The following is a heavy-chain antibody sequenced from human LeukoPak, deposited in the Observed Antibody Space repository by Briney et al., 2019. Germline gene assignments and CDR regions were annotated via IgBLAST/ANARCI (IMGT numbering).Heavy chain of an antibody. J-gene: IGHJ4*02. D-gene: IGHD2-21*02. CDR2: ISGSGGST. CDR3: AKSKPMVTATRFDY. CDR1: GFAFSSFA. V-gene: IGHV3-23*01. Sequence: GGSLRLSCVASGFAFSSFAMSWVRQAPGKGLEWVSAISGSGGSTYYADSVKGRFTISRDNSKNTLYLQMNSLRAEDTAVYYCAKSKPMVTATRFDYWGQGTLVTVSS.